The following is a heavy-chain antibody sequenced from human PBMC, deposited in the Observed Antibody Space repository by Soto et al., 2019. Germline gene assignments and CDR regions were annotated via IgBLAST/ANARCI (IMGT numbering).Heavy chain of an antibody. D-gene: IGHD2-15*01. J-gene: IGHJ6*04. CDR2: IQSGGTT. CDR3: ARDDVLRDGGRCYGIPLDV. Sequence: EVQLVESGGGLVQPGGSLRLSCAASGFTVSSKYMTWVRQAPGKGLEWVSLIQSGGTTYYADSVKGRFTISRDTSENTLHLQMDSLRVEDTAVYYCARDDVLRDGGRCYGIPLDVCGKGTTVTVSS. CDR1: GFTVSSKY. V-gene: IGHV3-66*01.